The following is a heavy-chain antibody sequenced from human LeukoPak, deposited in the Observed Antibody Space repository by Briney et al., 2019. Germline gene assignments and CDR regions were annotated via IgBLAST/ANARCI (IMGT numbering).Heavy chain of an antibody. J-gene: IGHJ4*02. Sequence: GGSLRLSCAASGFTFSTYWMNWYRQAPGKGLEWVGNINQDASEINYVDSVRGRFAISRDNAENSLHLQMNSLRAEDTAVYYCATDRDNSDWQKRFDSWGQGTLVTVSS. CDR1: GFTFSTYW. CDR3: ATDRDNSDWQKRFDS. V-gene: IGHV3-7*01. CDR2: INQDASEI. D-gene: IGHD2-21*02.